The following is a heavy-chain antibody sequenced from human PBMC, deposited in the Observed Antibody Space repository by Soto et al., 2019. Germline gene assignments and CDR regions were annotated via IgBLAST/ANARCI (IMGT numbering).Heavy chain of an antibody. J-gene: IGHJ6*02. CDR1: GYTFTSYG. CDR3: ARWTVTTGGLVYCYYGMDV. CDR2: ISAYNGNT. D-gene: IGHD4-4*01. V-gene: IGHV1-18*01. Sequence: ASVKVSCKASGYTFTSYGISWVRQAPGQGLEWMGWISAYNGNTNYAQKLQGRVTMTTDTSTSTAYMELRSLRSDDTAVYYCARWTVTTGGLVYCYYGMDVWGQGTTVTVSS.